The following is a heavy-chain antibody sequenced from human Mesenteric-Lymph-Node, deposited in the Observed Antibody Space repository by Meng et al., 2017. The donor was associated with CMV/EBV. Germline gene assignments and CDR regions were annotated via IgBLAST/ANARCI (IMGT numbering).Heavy chain of an antibody. Sequence: GGSLRLSCAASGFTVSSNYMSWVRQAPGKGLEWVSVIYSCGSTYYADSVKGRFTISRDNSKNTLYLQMNSLRAEDTAVYYCARGNYYGSGKFDYWGQGTLVTVSS. CDR1: GFTVSSNY. J-gene: IGHJ4*02. D-gene: IGHD3-10*01. CDR2: IYSCGST. V-gene: IGHV3-66*03. CDR3: ARGNYYGSGKFDY.